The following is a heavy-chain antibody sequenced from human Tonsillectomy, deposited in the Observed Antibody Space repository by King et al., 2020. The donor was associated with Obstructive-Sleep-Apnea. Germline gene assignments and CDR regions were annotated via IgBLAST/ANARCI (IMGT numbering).Heavy chain of an antibody. V-gene: IGHV4-39*07. Sequence: QLQESGPGLVKPSETLSLTCTVSGGSISSSSYYWGWIRQPPGKGLEWIGSIYYSGSTYYNPSLKSRVTISVDTSKNQFSLKLSSGTAADTAVYYCARDLADYGSGSYYLTFHFDYWGQGTLVTVSS. CDR2: IYYSGST. CDR3: ARDLADYGSGSYYLTFHFDY. J-gene: IGHJ4*02. CDR1: GGSISSSSYY. D-gene: IGHD3-10*01.